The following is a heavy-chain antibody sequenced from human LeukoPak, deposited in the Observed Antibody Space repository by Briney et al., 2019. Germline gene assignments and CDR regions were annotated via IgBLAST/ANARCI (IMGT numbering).Heavy chain of an antibody. CDR2: ISSNGGST. CDR1: GFTFSNYA. CDR3: ARGFCTNAVCPYYYGMDV. Sequence: TGGSLRLSCAASGFTFSNYAMHWVRQAPGKGLEYVSAISSNGGSTYYANSVKGRFTISRDNSKNTLYLQMGTLRAEDMAVYYCARGFCTNAVCPYYYGMDVWGQGTTVTVSS. V-gene: IGHV3-64*01. J-gene: IGHJ6*02. D-gene: IGHD2-8*01.